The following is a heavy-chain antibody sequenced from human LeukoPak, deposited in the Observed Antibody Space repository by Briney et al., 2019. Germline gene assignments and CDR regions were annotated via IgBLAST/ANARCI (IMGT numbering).Heavy chain of an antibody. CDR2: IYYTGII. CDR1: GGSISSVGYF. D-gene: IGHD3-22*01. CDR3: VRGVRDTIGYYHFDS. V-gene: IGHV4-31*03. J-gene: IGHJ4*02. Sequence: SETLSLTCTVSGGSISSVGYFWNWIRQYPGKGLEWIGYIYYTGIIYYNPSLKSRVTISVDTSKNQFSLKLSSVTAADTAVFYCVRGVRDTIGYYHFDSWGQGTLVTAPS.